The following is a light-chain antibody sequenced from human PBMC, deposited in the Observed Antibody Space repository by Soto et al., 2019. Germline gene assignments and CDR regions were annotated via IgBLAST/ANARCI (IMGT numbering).Light chain of an antibody. CDR2: GAS. J-gene: IGKJ3*01. CDR1: QSVSNN. Sequence: EIVMTQSPATLSVSPGERATLSCRASQSVSNNLAWYQQKPGQAPRLLIYGASTRATGIPARFSGSGSGTEFTPAISSLQSEDFTVYYCQQYNNWVFTFGPGTKVAIK. CDR3: QQYNNWVFT. V-gene: IGKV3-15*01.